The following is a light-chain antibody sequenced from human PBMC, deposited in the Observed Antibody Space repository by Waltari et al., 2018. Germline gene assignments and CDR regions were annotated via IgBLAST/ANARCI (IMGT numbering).Light chain of an antibody. V-gene: IGKV3-20*01. CDR3: QMYVRLPVT. Sequence: ETVLTQSLGTLSLSPGEGATLSCRASQSVGRSLVWYQQKPGRAPRLLIYGASIRATGIPDGFTGSGSGTDFSLTISRLEPEDSAVYYCQMYVRLPVTFGQGTKVEI. J-gene: IGKJ1*01. CDR1: QSVGRS. CDR2: GAS.